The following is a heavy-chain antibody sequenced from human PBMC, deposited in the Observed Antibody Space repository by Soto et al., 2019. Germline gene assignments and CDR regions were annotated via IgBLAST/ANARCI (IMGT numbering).Heavy chain of an antibody. CDR2: IAYDGRND. J-gene: IGHJ4*02. CDR3: ARSQFCSAGRCYPLDY. CDR1: GYIFTTFG. Sequence: GGSLRLSCAASGYIFTTFGMHWVRQPPGKGLEWVAVIAYDGRNDHYADSVKGRFTISRDNSKSTVYLDMTSLTNEDTAVYYCARSQFCSAGRCYPLDYWGVGTLVTSPQ. D-gene: IGHD1-1*01. V-gene: IGHV3-30*03.